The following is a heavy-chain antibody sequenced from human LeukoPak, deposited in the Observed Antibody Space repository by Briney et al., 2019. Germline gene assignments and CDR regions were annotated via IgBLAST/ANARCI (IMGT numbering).Heavy chain of an antibody. CDR3: ARRDSSRSFDY. CDR1: GFTFSSYA. CDR2: ISGSGGST. V-gene: IGHV3-23*01. J-gene: IGHJ4*02. D-gene: IGHD6-6*01. Sequence: GGSLRLSCAASGFTFSSYAMSWVRQAPGKGLEWVSAISGSGGSTYYADSVKGRFAISRDNSKNTLYLQMNSLRAEDTAVYYCARRDSSRSFDYWGQGTLVTVSS.